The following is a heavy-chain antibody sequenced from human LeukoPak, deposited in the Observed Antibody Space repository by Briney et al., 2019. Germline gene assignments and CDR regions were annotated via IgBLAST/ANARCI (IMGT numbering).Heavy chain of an antibody. V-gene: IGHV4-59*01. J-gene: IGHJ4*02. CDR2: IYYSGST. D-gene: IGHD3-10*01. CDR3: AREKALYYYGSGSYYYFDY. Sequence: SETLSPTCTVSGGSISSYYWSWIRQPPGEGLEWIGYIYYSGSTNYNPSLKSRVTISVDTSKNQFSLKLSSVTAADTAVYYCAREKALYYYGSGSYYYFDYWGQGTLVTVSS. CDR1: GGSISSYY.